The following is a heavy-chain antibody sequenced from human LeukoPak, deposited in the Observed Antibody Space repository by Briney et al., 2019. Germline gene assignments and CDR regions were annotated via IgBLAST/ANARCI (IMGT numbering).Heavy chain of an antibody. Sequence: SETLSLTCTVSGGSISSGSYHWNWVRQPAGKGLEWIGHIQSSGRTTYNPSLQSRVTISLDTSKNQFSLMLSSVTAADTAVYYCARRGDTWGQGTLVTVSS. CDR3: ARRGDT. V-gene: IGHV4-61*09. J-gene: IGHJ4*02. CDR1: GGSISSGSYH. CDR2: IQSSGRT. D-gene: IGHD2-21*01.